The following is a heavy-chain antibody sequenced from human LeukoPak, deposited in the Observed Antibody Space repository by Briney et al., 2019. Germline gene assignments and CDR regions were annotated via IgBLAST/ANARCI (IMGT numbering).Heavy chain of an antibody. J-gene: IGHJ4*02. D-gene: IGHD2-2*01. CDR3: ARCTSTSCPWV. Sequence: SETLSLTCIVSGVSISSGSYYWSWIRQPAGKGLEWIGRIYTSGSTNYNPSLKSRVTISVDTSKNQFSLRLSSVTAADTALYYCARCTSTSCPWVWGQGTLVTVSS. V-gene: IGHV4-61*02. CDR1: GVSISSGSYY. CDR2: IYTSGST.